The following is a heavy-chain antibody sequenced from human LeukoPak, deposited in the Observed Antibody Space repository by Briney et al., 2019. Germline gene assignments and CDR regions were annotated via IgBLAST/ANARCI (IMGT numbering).Heavy chain of an antibody. CDR3: AKDITSCWESSSLDY. V-gene: IGHV3-9*03. CDR2: ISWNSGSI. J-gene: IGHJ4*02. D-gene: IGHD6-13*01. Sequence: GGSLRLSCAASGFTFDDYAMHWVRQAPGKGLEWVSGISWNSGSIGYADSVKGRFTISRDNAKNSLYLQMNSLRAEDMALYYCAKDITSCWESSSLDYWGQGTLVTVSS. CDR1: GFTFDDYA.